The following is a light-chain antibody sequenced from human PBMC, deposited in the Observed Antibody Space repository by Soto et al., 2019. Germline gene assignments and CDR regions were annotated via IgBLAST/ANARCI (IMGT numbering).Light chain of an antibody. CDR3: QQYGASPWT. CDR1: QSVGTN. V-gene: IGKV3-20*01. Sequence: EIAMTQSPATLSVSPGERATLSCRASQSVGTNLAWYQQKPGQAPRLLIYDTSTRATGIPDRFSGSGSGTDFTLTISRLEPEDFAVYHCQQYGASPWTFGQGTKVDIK. J-gene: IGKJ1*01. CDR2: DTS.